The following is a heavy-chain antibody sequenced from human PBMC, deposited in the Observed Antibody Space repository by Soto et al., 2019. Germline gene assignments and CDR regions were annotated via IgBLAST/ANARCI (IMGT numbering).Heavy chain of an antibody. D-gene: IGHD3-10*01. Sequence: GESLKISCKGSGYSFTSYWISWVRQMPGKGLEWMGRIDPSDSYTNYSPSFQGHVTISADKSISTAYLQWSSLKASDTAMYYCARVYYGSGKGPTFDYWGQGTLVTVFS. CDR1: GYSFTSYW. CDR3: ARVYYGSGKGPTFDY. J-gene: IGHJ4*02. V-gene: IGHV5-10-1*01. CDR2: IDPSDSYT.